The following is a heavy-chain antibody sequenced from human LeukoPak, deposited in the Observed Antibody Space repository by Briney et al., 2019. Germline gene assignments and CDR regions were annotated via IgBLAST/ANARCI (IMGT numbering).Heavy chain of an antibody. CDR3: AREEHRLAAAGTSAFDL. V-gene: IGHV3-74*01. J-gene: IGHJ3*01. Sequence: TGWSLRLSSAATGFTFSDYWMHWVRQTPGKGMAWVSHINIDGGLTNYADSVKGRFTVSRDNARNTLYLQMSSLRAEDTAIYFCAREEHRLAAAGTSAFDLGGQGTLVTVSP. CDR1: GFTFSDYW. CDR2: INIDGGLT. D-gene: IGHD6-13*01.